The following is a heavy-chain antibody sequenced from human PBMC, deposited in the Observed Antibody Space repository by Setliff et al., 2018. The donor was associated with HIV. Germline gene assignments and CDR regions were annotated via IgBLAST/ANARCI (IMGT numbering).Heavy chain of an antibody. Sequence: GSLRLSCAASGFTFSNNWIHWVRQTAEKGLVWVSRISPDGSSTMYADSVKGRFTISRDNAKSTVYLQMNSLRAEDTAVYYCVRVVTIFSTGPHFDPWGQGTLVTVSS. CDR2: ISPDGSST. V-gene: IGHV3-74*03. J-gene: IGHJ5*02. CDR1: GFTFSNNW. CDR3: VRVVTIFSTGPHFDP. D-gene: IGHD3-3*01.